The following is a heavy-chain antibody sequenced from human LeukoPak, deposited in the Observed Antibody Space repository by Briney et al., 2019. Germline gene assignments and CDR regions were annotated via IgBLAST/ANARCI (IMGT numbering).Heavy chain of an antibody. CDR2: ISYDGSIK. V-gene: IGHV3-30-3*02. CDR1: GFTFSNSA. D-gene: IGHD2-8*01. CDR3: TEERDRDGYFRY. J-gene: IGHJ4*02. Sequence: PGGSLRLSCAASGFTFSNSAMHWVRQAPGKGLEWMTFISYDGSIKYYADAAKGRFTISRDNSKNTLYLEMSSLGLQDTAVYYCTEERDRDGYFRYWGQGTLVT.